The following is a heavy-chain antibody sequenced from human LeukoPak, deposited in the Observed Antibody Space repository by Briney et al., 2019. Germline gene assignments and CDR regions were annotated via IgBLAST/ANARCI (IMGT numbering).Heavy chain of an antibody. V-gene: IGHV1-69*04. J-gene: IGHJ5*02. CDR2: IIPIFGIA. CDR1: GGTSSSYA. Sequence: SVKVSCKASGGTSSSYAISWVRQAPGQGLEWMGRIIPIFGIANYAQKFQGRVTITADKSTSTAYMELSSLRSEDTAVYYCARDLGGAVAGRRVNWFDPWGQGTLVTVSS. CDR3: ARDLGGAVAGRRVNWFDP. D-gene: IGHD6-19*01.